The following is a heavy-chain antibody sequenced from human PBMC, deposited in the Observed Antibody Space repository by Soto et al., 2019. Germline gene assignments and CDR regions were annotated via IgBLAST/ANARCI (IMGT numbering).Heavy chain of an antibody. CDR1: GYTFTGYY. J-gene: IGHJ6*02. CDR2: INPDTGGT. D-gene: IGHD2-2*01. Sequence: ASVKVSCKASGYTFTGYYVHWVRQAPGQGLEWMGSINPDTGGTNYAQKFQGRVTLTRDTSISTAYMELSRLRSDDTAVYYCARGISSSGGMDVWGQGTTVTVSS. CDR3: ARGISSSGGMDV. V-gene: IGHV1-2*02.